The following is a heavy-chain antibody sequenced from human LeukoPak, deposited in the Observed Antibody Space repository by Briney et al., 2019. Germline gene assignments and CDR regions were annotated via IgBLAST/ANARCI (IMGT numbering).Heavy chain of an antibody. D-gene: IGHD1-26*01. V-gene: IGHV1-2*06. CDR2: IILNNGAT. CDR3: ATDGGKHNFDY. CDR1: GFTFTDYY. Sequence: ASVKVSCKASGFTFTDYYLHWVRQAPGQGLEWMGRIILNNGATNYAQKIQGRVTLTRDTSISTAYMELSRQTSDDTAVYYCATDGGKHNFDYWGQGTLVTVSS. J-gene: IGHJ4*02.